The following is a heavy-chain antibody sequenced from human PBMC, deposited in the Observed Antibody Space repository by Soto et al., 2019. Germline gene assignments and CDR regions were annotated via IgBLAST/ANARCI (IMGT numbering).Heavy chain of an antibody. V-gene: IGHV4-61*01. J-gene: IGHJ6*02. CDR3: ARMVTDLFYYYYGMDV. CDR1: GGSVSSGSYY. D-gene: IGHD2-21*02. CDR2: IYYSGST. Sequence: PSETLSLTCTVSGGSVSSGSYYWSWIRQPPGKGLEWIGYIYYSGSTNYNPSLKSRVTISVDTSKNQFSLKLSSVTAADTAVYYCARMVTDLFYYYYGMDVWGQGTTVTVSS.